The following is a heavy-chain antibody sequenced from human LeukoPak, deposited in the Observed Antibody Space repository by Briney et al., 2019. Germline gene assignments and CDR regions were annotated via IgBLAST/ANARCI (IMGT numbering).Heavy chain of an antibody. CDR2: IYYSGST. D-gene: IGHD1-26*01. CDR3: ARGGVGAPWYFDL. Sequence: SETLSRTCTVSGGSISSYYWSWIRQPPGKGLEWIGYIYYSGSTNYNPSLKSRVTISVDTSKNQFSLKLSSVTAADTAVYYCARGGVGAPWYFDLWGRGTLVTVSS. V-gene: IGHV4-59*01. CDR1: GGSISSYY. J-gene: IGHJ2*01.